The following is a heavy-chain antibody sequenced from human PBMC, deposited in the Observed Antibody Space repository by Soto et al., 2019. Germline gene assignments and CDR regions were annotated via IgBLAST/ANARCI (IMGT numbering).Heavy chain of an antibody. CDR1: GGSIYTGGFY. V-gene: IGHV4-31*03. Sequence: QVQLQESGPGLVKPSQTLSLTCTVSGGSIYTGGFYWSWIRQLPGKGLEWLGYIYYTGSTQYTPSLKSRLTISTDTSDNQLSLRLTSVTAADTAVYYCATSLVTSRTRVDYWGQGTLVTVSS. CDR3: ATSLVTSRTRVDY. CDR2: IYYTGST. J-gene: IGHJ4*02. D-gene: IGHD1-26*01.